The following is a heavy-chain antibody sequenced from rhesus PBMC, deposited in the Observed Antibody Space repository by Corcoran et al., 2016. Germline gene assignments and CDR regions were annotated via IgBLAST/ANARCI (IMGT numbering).Heavy chain of an antibody. V-gene: IGHV3-7*01. J-gene: IGHJ4*01. CDR1: GFTFGDYG. Sequence: EVQLVESGGGLVQPGGSLRLSCAASGFTFGDYGIHWVRQAPGKGLEGVSSISNTGKTIYYADSGKGRFTVARDNAKNSLSLQMNSLRAEDTAVYYCTRDDGRYSYGLTNFFDYWGQGVLVTVSS. CDR2: ISNTGKTI. CDR3: TRDDGRYSYGLTNFFDY. D-gene: IGHD5-36*01.